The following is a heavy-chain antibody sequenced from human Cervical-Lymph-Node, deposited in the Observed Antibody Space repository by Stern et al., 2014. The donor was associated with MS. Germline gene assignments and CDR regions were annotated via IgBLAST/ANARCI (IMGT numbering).Heavy chain of an antibody. CDR2: ISRGGSTI. V-gene: IGHV3-11*01. J-gene: IGHJ6*02. CDR1: GFTFSDSY. D-gene: IGHD3-10*01. Sequence: QLVESGGGLVKPGGSLRLSCAASGFTFSDSYMTWIRQAPGTGLARISYISRGGSTIFYADSVKGRFTISSDNDKNSLYLQMNSLRAEDTAVYYCARGFNYYYGMDVWGQGTMVTVSS. CDR3: ARGFNYYYGMDV.